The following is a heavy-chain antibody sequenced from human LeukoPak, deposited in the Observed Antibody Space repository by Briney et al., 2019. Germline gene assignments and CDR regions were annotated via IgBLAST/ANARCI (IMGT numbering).Heavy chain of an antibody. V-gene: IGHV3-49*04. Sequence: GSLRLSCTASGFTFGDYAMSWVRQAPGKGLEWVGFIRSKAYGGTTEYAASVKGRFTISRDDSKSIAYLQMNSLKTEDTAVYYCTRDYGDYNYYYYYGMNVWGKGTTVTVSS. D-gene: IGHD4-17*01. J-gene: IGHJ6*04. CDR2: IRSKAYGGTT. CDR1: GFTFGDYA. CDR3: TRDYGDYNYYYYYGMNV.